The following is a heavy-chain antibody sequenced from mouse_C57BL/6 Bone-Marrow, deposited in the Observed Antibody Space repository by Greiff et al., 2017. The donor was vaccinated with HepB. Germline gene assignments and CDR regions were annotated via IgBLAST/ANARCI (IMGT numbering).Heavy chain of an antibody. CDR2: ISDGGSYT. CDR1: GFTFSSYA. D-gene: IGHD4-1*01. V-gene: IGHV5-4*01. Sequence: EVQRVESGGGLVKPGGSLKLSCAASGFTFSSYAMSWVRQTPEKRLEWVATISDGGSYTYYPDNVKGRFTISRDNAKNNLYLQMSHLKSEDTAMYYCARVRGTGDWYFDVWGTGTTVTVSS. J-gene: IGHJ1*03. CDR3: ARVRGTGDWYFDV.